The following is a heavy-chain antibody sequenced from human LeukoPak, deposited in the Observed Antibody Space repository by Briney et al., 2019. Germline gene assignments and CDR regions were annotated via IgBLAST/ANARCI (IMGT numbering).Heavy chain of an antibody. CDR1: GYTFASYG. V-gene: IGHV1-18*01. CDR2: ISAYDGNT. Sequence: ASVNVSCKASGYTFASYGISWVRQAPGQGLEWMGWISAYDGNTNYAQKLQGRVTMTTDASTSIAYMELRSLKSDDTAVYYCACGSTRWFDPWGQGTLVTVSS. J-gene: IGHJ5*02. CDR3: ACGSTRWFDP. D-gene: IGHD1-26*01.